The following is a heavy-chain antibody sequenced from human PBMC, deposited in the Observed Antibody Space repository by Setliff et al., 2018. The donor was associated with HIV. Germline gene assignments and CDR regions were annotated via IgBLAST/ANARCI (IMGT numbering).Heavy chain of an antibody. J-gene: IGHJ3*01. Sequence: ETLSLTCTVSGGSFSTYYWSWIRQPAGEGPEYIGRVHSTGTTIYNPSLKSRVTMSVDASKNQLSLKLRSVTAADTAVYYCARARITMIGGRLEPYAFDRWGQGTKVT. D-gene: IGHD3-10*01. CDR3: ARARITMIGGRLEPYAFDR. CDR2: VHSTGTT. V-gene: IGHV4-4*07. CDR1: GGSFSTYY.